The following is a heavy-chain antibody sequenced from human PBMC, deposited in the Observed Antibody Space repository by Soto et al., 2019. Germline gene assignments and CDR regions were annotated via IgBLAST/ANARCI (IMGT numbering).Heavy chain of an antibody. Sequence: VKVSCKASGGTFSSYAISWVRQAPGQGLEWMGGIIPIFGTANYAQKFQGRVTITADESTSTAYMELSSLRSEDTAVYYCARDAMKLRRYYSYGMDVWGQGTTVTVSS. V-gene: IGHV1-69*01. CDR2: IIPIFGTA. CDR3: ARDAMKLRRYYSYGMDV. D-gene: IGHD4-17*01. CDR1: GGTFSSYA. J-gene: IGHJ6*02.